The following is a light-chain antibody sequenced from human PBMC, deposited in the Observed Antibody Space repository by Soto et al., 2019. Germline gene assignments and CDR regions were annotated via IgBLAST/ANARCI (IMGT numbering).Light chain of an antibody. CDR1: QSVSGY. V-gene: IGKV3-20*01. CDR3: QQYGSLSWT. Sequence: EVVLTQSPVTLSLAPGERATLSCRASQSVSGYLAWYQQKPGQAPRLLIYDVSNRATGIPARFSGSGSGTDFTLTISRLEPEDFAVYYCQQYGSLSWTFGQGTKVDIK. CDR2: DVS. J-gene: IGKJ1*01.